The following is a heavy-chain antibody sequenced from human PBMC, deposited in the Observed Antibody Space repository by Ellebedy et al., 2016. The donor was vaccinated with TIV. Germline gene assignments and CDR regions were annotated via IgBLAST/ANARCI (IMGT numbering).Heavy chain of an antibody. D-gene: IGHD5-18*01. J-gene: IGHJ4*02. Sequence: AASVKVSCKASGYTFTSYAMHWVRQAPGQRLEWMGWINAGNGNTKYSQNYQGRLTITRDASASPVYLELSSLSSGDTAVYFWARGYSYEFDDWGQGTLVTVSS. CDR3: ARGYSYEFDD. V-gene: IGHV1-3*01. CDR1: GYTFTSYA. CDR2: INAGNGNT.